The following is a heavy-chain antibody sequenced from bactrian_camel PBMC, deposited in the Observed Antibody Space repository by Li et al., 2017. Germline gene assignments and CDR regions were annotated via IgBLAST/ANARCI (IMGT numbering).Heavy chain of an antibody. Sequence: VQLVESGGGSVQAGRSLRLSCAASGYTYSSYCMGWFRQAPGKEREDVATMLWLGGTTYSDSVKGRFNISRDNAKYTVYLQMNRLNPDDTAMYYCAGVEIDRLCRWTEFSYWGQGTQVTVS. CDR2: MLWLGGT. CDR1: GYTYSSYC. J-gene: IGHJ4*01. CDR3: AGVEIDRLCRWTEFSY. D-gene: IGHD4*01. V-gene: IGHV3-3*01.